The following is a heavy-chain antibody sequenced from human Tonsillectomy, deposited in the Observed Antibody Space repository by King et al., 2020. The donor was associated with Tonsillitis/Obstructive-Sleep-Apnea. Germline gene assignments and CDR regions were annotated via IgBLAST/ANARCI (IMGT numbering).Heavy chain of an antibody. J-gene: IGHJ4*02. CDR2: IRSKAYGGTT. D-gene: IGHD2-2*01. Sequence: GQLVQSGGGLVKPGRSLRLSCTASGFTFGDYAMSWFRQAPGKGLEWVGFIRSKAYGGTTEYSASVKGRFTISRDESKSIAYLQMNSLKTEDTAVYYCTTVVPAVGMSFLFDYWGQGTLVTVTS. CDR1: GFTFGDYA. CDR3: TTVVPAVGMSFLFDY. V-gene: IGHV3-49*05.